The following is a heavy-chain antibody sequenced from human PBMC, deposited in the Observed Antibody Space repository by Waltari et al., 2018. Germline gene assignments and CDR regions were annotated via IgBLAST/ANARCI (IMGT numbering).Heavy chain of an antibody. Sequence: QVQLVESGGGVVQPGRSLRLSCAASGFTFSSYGMHWVRQAPGKGLEWVAVISYDGSNKYYAYSVKGRFTISRDNSKNTLYLQMNSLRAEDTAVYYCAKDVKGGDYFGHWGQGTLVTVSS. D-gene: IGHD4-17*01. CDR2: ISYDGSNK. CDR1: GFTFSSYG. CDR3: AKDVKGGDYFGH. J-gene: IGHJ4*02. V-gene: IGHV3-30*18.